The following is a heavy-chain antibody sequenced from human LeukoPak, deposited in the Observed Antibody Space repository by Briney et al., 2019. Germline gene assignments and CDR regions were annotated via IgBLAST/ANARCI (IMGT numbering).Heavy chain of an antibody. V-gene: IGHV3-7*01. CDR1: GFTFSKYW. CDR2: IKPSGSEK. Sequence: PGGSLRLSCEGSGFTFSKYWMTWVRQAPEKGLEWVANIKPSGSEKHYADSAEGRFTISRDNAKNSLYLQMNSLRAEDTAVYYCARDLDTYVVLTAYDTFDVWGQGSMVTVSS. CDR3: ARDLDTYVVLTAYDTFDV. J-gene: IGHJ3*01. D-gene: IGHD2-21*02.